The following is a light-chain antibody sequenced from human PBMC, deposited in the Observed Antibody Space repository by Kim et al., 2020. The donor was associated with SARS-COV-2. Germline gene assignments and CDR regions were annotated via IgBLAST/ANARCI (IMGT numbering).Light chain of an antibody. CDR2: QDT. Sequence: SVSPGQTASITCSGDKLGDKYTCWYQQKAGQSPVLVIYQDTKRPSGILERFSGSNSGNTATLTISGTQAMDEADYFCQAWDINTVVFGGGAKLTVL. V-gene: IGLV3-1*01. J-gene: IGLJ2*01. CDR1: KLGDKY. CDR3: QAWDINTVV.